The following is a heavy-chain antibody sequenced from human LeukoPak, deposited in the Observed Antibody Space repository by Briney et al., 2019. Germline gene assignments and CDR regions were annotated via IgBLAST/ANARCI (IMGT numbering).Heavy chain of an antibody. V-gene: IGHV3-21*04. CDR1: GFTFNSYS. D-gene: IGHD2-21*02. J-gene: IGHJ4*02. Sequence: GGSLRLSCGVSGFTFNSYSMNWVRQAPGKGLEWVASIIGSGSEMFYADSLKGRFTISRDNSKNTLYLQMNSLRAEDTAVYYCAKDRRGGYYDFDYWGQGTLVTVSS. CDR2: IIGSGSEM. CDR3: AKDRRGGYYDFDY.